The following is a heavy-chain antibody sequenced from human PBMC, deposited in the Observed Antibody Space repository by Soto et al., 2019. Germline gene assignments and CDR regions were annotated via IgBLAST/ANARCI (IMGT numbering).Heavy chain of an antibody. V-gene: IGHV1-18*04. Sequence: ASVKVSCKASGYTFTSYGISWVRQAPGQGLEWMGWISAYNGNTNYAQKLQGRVTMTTDTSTSTAYMELRSLRSDDTAVYYCARVALWFGELLSPVDYWGQGTPVTVSS. J-gene: IGHJ4*02. D-gene: IGHD3-10*01. CDR1: GYTFTSYG. CDR2: ISAYNGNT. CDR3: ARVALWFGELLSPVDY.